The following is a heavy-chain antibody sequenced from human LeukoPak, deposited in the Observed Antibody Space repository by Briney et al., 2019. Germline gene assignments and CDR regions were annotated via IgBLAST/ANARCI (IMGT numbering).Heavy chain of an antibody. Sequence: GRSLRLACEASGYTFSSYGMHWVRQAPGKGLEWVAVIWYDGSNKYFADSVKGRFTISRDNSKNTLYLQMNSLRAEDTAVYYCARDRGYSYGLFDYWGQGTLVTVSS. CDR1: GYTFSSYG. J-gene: IGHJ4*02. CDR3: ARDRGYSYGLFDY. V-gene: IGHV3-33*01. CDR2: IWYDGSNK. D-gene: IGHD5-18*01.